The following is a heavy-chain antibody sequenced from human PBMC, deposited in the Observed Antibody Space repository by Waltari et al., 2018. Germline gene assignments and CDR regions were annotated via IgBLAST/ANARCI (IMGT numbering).Heavy chain of an antibody. V-gene: IGHV3-48*04. CDR3: ARGSYYDFWSGYYSNRDNWFDP. D-gene: IGHD3-3*01. Sequence: EVQLVESGGGLVQPGGSLRLSCAASGFTFSSYSMNWVRQAPGKGLEWVSYISISSSTIYYADSVKGRFTISRDNAKNSLYLQMNSLRAEDTAVYYCARGSYYDFWSGYYSNRDNWFDPWGQGTLVTVSS. CDR1: GFTFSSYS. CDR2: ISISSSTI. J-gene: IGHJ5*02.